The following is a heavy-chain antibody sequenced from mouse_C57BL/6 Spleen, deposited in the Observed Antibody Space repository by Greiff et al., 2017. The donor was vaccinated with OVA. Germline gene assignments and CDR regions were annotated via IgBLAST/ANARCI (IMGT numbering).Heavy chain of an antibody. CDR3: ARLRGDGYYGYFDV. CDR1: GYTFTDYY. V-gene: IGHV1-19*01. D-gene: IGHD2-3*01. CDR2: INPYNGGT. J-gene: IGHJ1*03. Sequence: VQLQQSGPVLVKPGASVKMSCKASGYTFTDYYMNWVKQSHGKSLEWIGVINPYNGGTSYNQKFKGKATLTVDKSSSTAYMELNSLTSEDSAVYYCARLRGDGYYGYFDVWGTGTTVTVSS.